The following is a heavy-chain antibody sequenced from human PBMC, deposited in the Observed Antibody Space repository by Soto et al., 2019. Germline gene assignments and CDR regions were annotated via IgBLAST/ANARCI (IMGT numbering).Heavy chain of an antibody. CDR1: GFRFKSFV. CDR3: ARWGTTGGFDI. CDR2: TSYDGNNK. V-gene: IGHV3-30*19. J-gene: IGHJ4*02. D-gene: IGHD3-16*01. Sequence: QVQLVESGGGVVQPGTSLRLSCEASGFRFKSFVMHWVRQAPGKVLEWVAFTSYDGNNKDYGDSVKGRFTVSRDNSQNTLHLQMDFLRPEDTALYYCARWGTTGGFDIWGQGTLVSVSS.